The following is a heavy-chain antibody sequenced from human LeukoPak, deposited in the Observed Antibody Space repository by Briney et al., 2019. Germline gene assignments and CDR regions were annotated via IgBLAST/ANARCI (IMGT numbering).Heavy chain of an antibody. J-gene: IGHJ4*02. CDR2: IDNSGST. D-gene: IGHD3-10*01. CDR1: GDSISNFY. V-gene: IGHV4-59*01. Sequence: PSETLSLTCSVSGDSISNFYWSWIRQPPGKGLEWIGYIDNSGSTSYNPSLKSRVTISIDTSKNQFSLRLSSVAAADTAVYYCARLGPGGHGEFDYWGQGTLVTVSS. CDR3: ARLGPGGHGEFDY.